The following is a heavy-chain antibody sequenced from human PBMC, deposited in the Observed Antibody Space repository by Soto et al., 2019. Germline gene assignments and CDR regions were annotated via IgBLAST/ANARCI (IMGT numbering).Heavy chain of an antibody. CDR2: IYYSGST. V-gene: IGHV4-59*01. CDR3: ARAVLPATAPFDN. CDR1: GGSISNYY. D-gene: IGHD2-2*01. J-gene: IGHJ4*02. Sequence: QVQLQESGPRLVKPSETLSLTCIVSGGSISNYYWSWIRQPPGKGLEWIGYIYYSGSTNYNPSLQSRVTISVDTSKNQFSLKLSSVPAAATAVYYCARAVLPATAPFDNWGQGTLVTVSS.